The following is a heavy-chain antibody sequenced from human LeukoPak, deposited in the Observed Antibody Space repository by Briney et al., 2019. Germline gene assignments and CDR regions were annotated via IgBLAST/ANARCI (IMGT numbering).Heavy chain of an antibody. Sequence: ASVKVSCKASGYTVTSYGISWVRQAPGQGLEWMGWISAYNGNTNYAQKLQGRVTMTTDTSTSTAYMELRSLRSDDTAVYYCARVSGTTSFGNYWFDSWGRGTLVTVSS. D-gene: IGHD3-10*01. CDR3: ARVSGTTSFGNYWFDS. J-gene: IGHJ5*01. CDR2: ISAYNGNT. CDR1: GYTVTSYG. V-gene: IGHV1-18*01.